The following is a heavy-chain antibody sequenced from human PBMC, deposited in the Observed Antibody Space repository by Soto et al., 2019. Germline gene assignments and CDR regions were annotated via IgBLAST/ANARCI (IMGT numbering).Heavy chain of an antibody. CDR3: AREGKGYCSSTSCHNNWFDP. D-gene: IGHD2-2*02. CDR2: ISAYNGNT. V-gene: IGHV1-18*01. J-gene: IGHJ5*02. CDR1: GYTFTSYG. Sequence: VKVSCKASGYTFTSYGISWVRQAPGQGLEWMGWISAYNGNTNYAQKLQGRVTMTTDTSTSTAYMELRSLRSDDTAVYYCAREGKGYCSSTSCHNNWFDPWGQGTLVTVSS.